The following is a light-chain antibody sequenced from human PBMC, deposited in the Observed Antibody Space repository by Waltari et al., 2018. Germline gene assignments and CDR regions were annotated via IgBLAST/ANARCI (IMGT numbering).Light chain of an antibody. Sequence: EIVMTQSPATLSVSPGERATLTCRASQRVSSNLAWYQQKPGQAPRLLIYVASTRATGIPARFSGSGSGTEFTLTISSLQSEDFASYYCQQYNNWPRTFGQGTKVEIK. CDR2: VAS. J-gene: IGKJ1*01. CDR1: QRVSSN. V-gene: IGKV3-15*01. CDR3: QQYNNWPRT.